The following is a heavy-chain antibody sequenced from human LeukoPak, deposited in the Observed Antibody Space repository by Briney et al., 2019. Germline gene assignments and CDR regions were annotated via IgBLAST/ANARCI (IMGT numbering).Heavy chain of an antibody. D-gene: IGHD3-10*01. CDR1: GYTFTSYY. Sequence: ASVKVSCKASGYTFTSYYMHWVRQAPGQGLEWMGIINPSGGSTSYAQKFQGRVTMTRDTSISTAYMELSRLRSDDTAVYYCASGALVRSFDYWGQGTLVTVSS. V-gene: IGHV1-46*01. CDR3: ASGALVRSFDY. CDR2: INPSGGST. J-gene: IGHJ4*02.